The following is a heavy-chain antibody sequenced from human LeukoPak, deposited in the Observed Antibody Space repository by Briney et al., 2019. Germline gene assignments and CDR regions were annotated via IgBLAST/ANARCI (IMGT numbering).Heavy chain of an antibody. V-gene: IGHV3-30*18. D-gene: IGHD1-7*01. CDR1: GFTFSSYG. CDR3: AKDRTRSFDY. CDR2: ISYDGSNK. Sequence: QPGRSLRPSCAASGFTFSSYGMHWVRQAPGKGLEWVAVISYDGSNKYYADSVKGRFTISRDNSKNTLYLQMNSLRAEDTAVYYCAKDRTRSFDYWGRGTLVTVSS. J-gene: IGHJ4*02.